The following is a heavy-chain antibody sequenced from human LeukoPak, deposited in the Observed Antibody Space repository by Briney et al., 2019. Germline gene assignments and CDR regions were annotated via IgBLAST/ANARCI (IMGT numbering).Heavy chain of an antibody. CDR1: GFTFSSYA. J-gene: IGHJ3*02. Sequence: GGSLRLSCAASGFTFSSYAMHWVRQAPGKGLEWVAVISYDGSNKYYADSVKGRFTISRDNSKNTLYLQMNSLRAEDTAVYYCARDPRASGSPAMDAFDIWGQGTMVTVSS. CDR3: ARDPRASGSPAMDAFDI. D-gene: IGHD3-22*01. CDR2: ISYDGSNK. V-gene: IGHV3-30-3*01.